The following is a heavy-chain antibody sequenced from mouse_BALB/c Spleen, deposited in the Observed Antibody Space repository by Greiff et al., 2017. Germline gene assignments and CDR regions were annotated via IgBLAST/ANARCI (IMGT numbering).Heavy chain of an antibody. CDR3: ARGGYDAWFAY. D-gene: IGHD2-2*01. CDR2: ISSGSSTI. J-gene: IGHJ3*01. V-gene: IGHV5-17*02. Sequence: EVKVVESGGGLVQPGGSRKLSCAASGFTFSSFGMHWVRQAPEKGLEWVAYISSGSSTIYYADTVKGRFTISRDNPKNTLFLQMTSLRSEDTAMYYCARGGYDAWFAYWGQGTLVTVSA. CDR1: GFTFSSFG.